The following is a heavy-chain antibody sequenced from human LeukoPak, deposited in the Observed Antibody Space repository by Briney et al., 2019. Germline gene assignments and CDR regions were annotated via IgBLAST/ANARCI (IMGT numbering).Heavy chain of an antibody. CDR2: ISTTSKYL. J-gene: IGHJ3*01. CDR1: GFAFSSYN. Sequence: MPGGSLRLSCAASGFAFSSYNMNWVRQAPGKGLEWVSTISTTSKYLVYADSVKGRFIVSRDDAKNSLNLQMSSLRAEDTAVYYCARDSPNWGDAFDVWGPGTMVTVSA. D-gene: IGHD7-27*01. CDR3: ARDSPNWGDAFDV. V-gene: IGHV3-21*01.